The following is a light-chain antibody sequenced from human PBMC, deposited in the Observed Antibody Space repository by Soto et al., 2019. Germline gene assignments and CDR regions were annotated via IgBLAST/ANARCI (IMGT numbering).Light chain of an antibody. CDR1: QDISNY. V-gene: IGKV1-33*01. Sequence: DIQMTQSPSSLSASVGDRVTITCQASQDISNYLNWYQQKPGKAPKLLIYDASNLETGVPSRFSGSGSGTEFTLTISSLQPDDFATYYCQQYNSLSWTFGQGTKVDIK. J-gene: IGKJ1*01. CDR3: QQYNSLSWT. CDR2: DAS.